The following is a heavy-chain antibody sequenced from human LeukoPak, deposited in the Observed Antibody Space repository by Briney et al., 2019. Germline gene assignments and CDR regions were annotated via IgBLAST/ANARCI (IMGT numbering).Heavy chain of an antibody. J-gene: IGHJ4*02. D-gene: IGHD3-9*01. CDR3: ARVGPIRYFELYYFDY. Sequence: GGSLRLSCAPSGFTFSDHYMDWVRQAPGKGLEWVGRTTNKANSYTTEYAASVKGRFTISTDDSKNSLYLQMNSLKTEDTAVYYCARVGPIRYFELYYFDYWGQGTLVTVSS. CDR1: GFTFSDHY. CDR2: TTNKANSYTT. V-gene: IGHV3-72*01.